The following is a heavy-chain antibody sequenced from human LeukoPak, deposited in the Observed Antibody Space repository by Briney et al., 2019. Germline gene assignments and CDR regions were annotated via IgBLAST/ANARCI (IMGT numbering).Heavy chain of an antibody. CDR2: IYYSGSV. CDR3: ARSNGNYYYYGMDV. D-gene: IGHD2-8*01. CDR1: GGSMSSFY. V-gene: IGHV4-59*13. Sequence: SETLSLTCNVSGGSMSSFYWSWIRQPPGKELEWIAYIYYSGSVDYNPSLKSRVTISIDTSKNQFSLKLSSVTAADTAVYYCARSNGNYYYYGMDVWGQGTTVTVSS. J-gene: IGHJ6*02.